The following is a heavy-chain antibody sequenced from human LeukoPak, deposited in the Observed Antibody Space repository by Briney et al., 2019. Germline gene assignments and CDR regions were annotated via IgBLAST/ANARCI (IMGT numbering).Heavy chain of an antibody. V-gene: IGHV3-48*03. CDR1: GFTFGDYA. CDR2: ISSSGSTI. Sequence: PGRSLRLSCTSSGFTFGDYAMSWVRQAPGKGLEWVSYISSSGSTIYYADSVKGRFTVSRDNSDNMLYLHMNSLRAEDTALYYCAKDYYFNSGSFYNSGFDIWGQGTMVTVSS. D-gene: IGHD3-10*01. J-gene: IGHJ3*02. CDR3: AKDYYFNSGSFYNSGFDI.